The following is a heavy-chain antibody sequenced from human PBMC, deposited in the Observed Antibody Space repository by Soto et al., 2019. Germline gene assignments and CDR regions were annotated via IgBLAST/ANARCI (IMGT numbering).Heavy chain of an antibody. CDR2: ISGSGGST. V-gene: IGHV3-23*01. CDR3: AKGVTMVRGVMVPYYYYGMDV. J-gene: IGHJ6*02. CDR1: EFTFSSYA. D-gene: IGHD3-10*01. Sequence: GGSLRLSCAASEFTFSSYAMSWVRQAPGKGLEWVSAISGSGGSTYYADSVKGRFTISRDNSKNTLYLQMNSLRAEDTAVYYCAKGVTMVRGVMVPYYYYGMDVWGQGTTVTVSS.